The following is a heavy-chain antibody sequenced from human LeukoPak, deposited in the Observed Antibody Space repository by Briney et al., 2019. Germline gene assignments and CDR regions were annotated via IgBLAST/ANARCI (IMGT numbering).Heavy chain of an antibody. CDR3: ARGYPVIMVRGTSFDY. V-gene: IGHV4-34*01. J-gene: IGHJ4*02. CDR1: GFTFSRFW. D-gene: IGHD3-10*01. CDR2: INHSGST. Sequence: PGGSLRLSCAASGFTFSRFWMSWLRQPPGKGLEWIGEINHSGSTNYNPSLKSRVTISVDTSMNQFSLKLSSVTAADTAVYYCARGYPVIMVRGTSFDYWGQGTLVTVSS.